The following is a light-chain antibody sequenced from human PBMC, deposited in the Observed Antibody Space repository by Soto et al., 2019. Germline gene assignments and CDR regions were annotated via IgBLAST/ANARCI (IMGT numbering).Light chain of an antibody. V-gene: IGKV1-12*01. CDR3: QQAYRFPYT. J-gene: IGKJ2*01. Sequence: IQLTQSPSSMYASVGDRVTITCRASQGINKWLAWYQMKPGKGPKLLVFAAGTLKNGVPSRFSGSGSGTDFTLTIASLQPEDFARYFCQQAYRFPYTFGPGTRLEFK. CDR2: AAG. CDR1: QGINKW.